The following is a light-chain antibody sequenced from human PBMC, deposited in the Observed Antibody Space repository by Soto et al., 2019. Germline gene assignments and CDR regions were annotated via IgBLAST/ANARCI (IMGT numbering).Light chain of an antibody. CDR3: MRGVPTPPYT. V-gene: IGKV2-28*01. CDR2: LGS. Sequence: DIVMTQSPLSLPVTPGEPASISCRSSQSLLHSNGYNYLDWYLQKPGQSPQLLIYLGSNRASGVPDRFSGSGSGTDFTLKISRVEAEDVGVYYCMRGVPTPPYTFGQGTKLAIK. J-gene: IGKJ2*01. CDR1: QSLLHSNGYNY.